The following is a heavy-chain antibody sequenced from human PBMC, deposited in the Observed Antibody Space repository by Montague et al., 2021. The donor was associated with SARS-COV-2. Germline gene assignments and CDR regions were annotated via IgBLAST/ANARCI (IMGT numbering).Heavy chain of an antibody. CDR2: IRSKANSYAT. Sequence: SLRLSCAASGFTLDGSAMHWVRQASGKGLEWVARIRSKANSYATVYSASVNGRFTISRDDSKNTAYLQMNSLKTEDTAVYYCTRNFYGSGSYFDYWGRGTLVTVSS. J-gene: IGHJ4*02. D-gene: IGHD3-10*01. V-gene: IGHV3-73*01. CDR3: TRNFYGSGSYFDY. CDR1: GFTLDGSA.